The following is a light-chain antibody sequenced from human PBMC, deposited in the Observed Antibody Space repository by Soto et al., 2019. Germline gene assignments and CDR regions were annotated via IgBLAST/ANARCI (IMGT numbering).Light chain of an antibody. CDR2: GAS. J-gene: IGKJ2*01. V-gene: IGKV3-15*01. Sequence: ETVMTQSPATLSVSPGESSTLSCRASQSVSSNLAWYQMKPGQAPRLLIYGASTRATGVPARFSGSGSGTEFALTISRLQSEDFAVYYCQHYNNWYTFGQGTKLEIK. CDR1: QSVSSN. CDR3: QHYNNWYT.